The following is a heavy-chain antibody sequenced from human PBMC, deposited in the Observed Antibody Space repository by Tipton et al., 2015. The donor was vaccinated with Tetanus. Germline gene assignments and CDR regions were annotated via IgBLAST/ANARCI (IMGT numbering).Heavy chain of an antibody. CDR2: ISHTGST. Sequence: TLSLTCSVSGGSFSGHFWSRLRQPPGKGLEWIGYISHTGSTTYHPSLEGRVSISVDTSKNQFSLKVNSVTAADTAVYYCSRGGWLKASDAFDIWGQGTLVTVSS. CDR3: SRGGWLKASDAFDI. D-gene: IGHD5-12*01. V-gene: IGHV4-59*11. J-gene: IGHJ3*02. CDR1: GGSFSGHF.